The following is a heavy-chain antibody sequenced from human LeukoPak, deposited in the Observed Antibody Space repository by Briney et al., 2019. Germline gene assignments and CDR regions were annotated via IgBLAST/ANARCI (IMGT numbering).Heavy chain of an antibody. V-gene: IGHV3-23*01. D-gene: IGHD2-2*01. CDR3: AKSCTSCYFYYYYMDV. J-gene: IGHJ6*03. Sequence: GGSLRLSCAASGFTFSSYAMSWVRQAPGKGLEWVSAISGSGGSTYYADSVKGRFTISRDNSKNTLYLQMNSLRAEDTAVYYCAKSCTSCYFYYYYMDVWGKGTTVTVSS. CDR1: GFTFSSYA. CDR2: ISGSGGST.